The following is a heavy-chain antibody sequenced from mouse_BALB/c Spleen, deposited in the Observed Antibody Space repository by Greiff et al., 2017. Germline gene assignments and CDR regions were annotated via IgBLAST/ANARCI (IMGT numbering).Heavy chain of an antibody. CDR3: ARRAPYDYHYAMDY. D-gene: IGHD2-4*01. CDR2: IYWDDDK. J-gene: IGHJ4*01. CDR1: GFSLSTSGMG. Sequence: QVTLKESGPGILQPSQTLSLTCSFSGFSLSTSGMGVSWIRQPSGKGLEWLAHIYWDDDKRYNPSLKSRLTISKDTSRNQVFLKITSVDTADTATYYCARRAPYDYHYAMDYWGQGTSVTVSS. V-gene: IGHV8-12*01.